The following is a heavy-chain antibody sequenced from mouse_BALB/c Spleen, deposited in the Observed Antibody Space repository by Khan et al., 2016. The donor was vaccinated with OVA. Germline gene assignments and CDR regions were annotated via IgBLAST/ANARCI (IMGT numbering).Heavy chain of an antibody. D-gene: IGHD1-1*01. J-gene: IGHJ4*01. CDR3: ARENYCGRTCYAMDY. V-gene: IGHV1S41*01. CDR2: IGPGSGST. CDR1: GYTFTSYW. Sequence: DLVKPGASVKLSCKASGYTFTSYWINWIKQRPGQGLEWIGRIGPGSGSTYYNEMFKGKATLTVDTSSSTAYIQVSSLSAEDSAVYFCARENYCGRTCYAMDYWGQGTSVTGSS.